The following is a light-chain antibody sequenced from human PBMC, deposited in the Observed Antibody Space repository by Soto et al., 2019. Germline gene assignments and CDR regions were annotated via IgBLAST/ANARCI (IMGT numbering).Light chain of an antibody. CDR3: LHRMNWPLT. CDR1: QSLSSY. Sequence: EIVLTQSPATLSLSPGERATLSCRASQSLSSYLAWYQQKPGQAPGLLIYDASNRATGVPARFSGSGSETDFTLTISSLEPEDLAVYYCLHRMNWPLTFGQGTRLEIK. CDR2: DAS. J-gene: IGKJ5*01. V-gene: IGKV3-11*01.